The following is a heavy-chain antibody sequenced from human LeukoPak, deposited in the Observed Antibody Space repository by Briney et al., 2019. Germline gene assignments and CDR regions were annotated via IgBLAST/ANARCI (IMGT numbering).Heavy chain of an antibody. CDR3: ARGRPYYDFWSGYYKDYYYYYMDV. CDR2: ISAYNGNT. Sequence: ASVKVSCKASGYTFTSYGISWVRQAPGQGLEWMGRISAYNGNTNYAQKLQGRVTMTTDTSTSTAYMELRSLRSDDTAVYYCARGRPYYDFWSGYYKDYYYYYMDVWGKGTTVTVSS. D-gene: IGHD3-3*01. CDR1: GYTFTSYG. J-gene: IGHJ6*03. V-gene: IGHV1-18*01.